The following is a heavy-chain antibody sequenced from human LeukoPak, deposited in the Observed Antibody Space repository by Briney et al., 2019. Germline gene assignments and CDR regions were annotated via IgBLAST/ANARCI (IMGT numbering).Heavy chain of an antibody. CDR3: ARGIGYCSGGSCYSY. V-gene: IGHV1-8*03. CDR1: GYTFTNYD. D-gene: IGHD2-15*01. CDR2: MNPNSGNT. Sequence: GASVKVSCKASGYTFTNYDINWVRQATGQGLEWMGWMNPNSGNTGYAQQFHGRVTITRNTSISTAYMELSSLRSEDTAVYYCARGIGYCSGGSCYSYWGQGTLVTVSS. J-gene: IGHJ4*02.